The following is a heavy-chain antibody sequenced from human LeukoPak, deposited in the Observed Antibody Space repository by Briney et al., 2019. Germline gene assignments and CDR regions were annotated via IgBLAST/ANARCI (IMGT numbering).Heavy chain of an antibody. V-gene: IGHV4-30-2*01. CDR3: ARDGPIEDSSGFLDY. CDR2: IYHSGST. D-gene: IGHD3-22*01. J-gene: IGHJ4*02. Sequence: SQTLSLTCTVSGGSISSGGYYWSWIRQPPGKGLEWIGYIYHSGSTYYNPSLKSRVTISVDRSKNQFSLKLSSVTAADTAVYYCARDGPIEDSSGFLDYWGQGTLVTVSS. CDR1: GGSISSGGYY.